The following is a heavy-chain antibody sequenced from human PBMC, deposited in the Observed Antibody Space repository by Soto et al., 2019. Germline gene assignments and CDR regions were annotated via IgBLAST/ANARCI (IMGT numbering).Heavy chain of an antibody. V-gene: IGHV3-48*03. CDR3: TRNPSGYIGYHLYDL. Sequence: GGSLRLSCVGSGFSFDSYEMIWVRQPPGRGLEWISYIDHRITTTYYADSVKGRFTTSRDNAGNSLFLQMDNLRVEDTAVYYSTRNPSGYIGYHLYDLWGQGTLVTVSS. J-gene: IGHJ3*01. CDR2: IDHRITTT. D-gene: IGHD5-12*01. CDR1: GFSFDSYE.